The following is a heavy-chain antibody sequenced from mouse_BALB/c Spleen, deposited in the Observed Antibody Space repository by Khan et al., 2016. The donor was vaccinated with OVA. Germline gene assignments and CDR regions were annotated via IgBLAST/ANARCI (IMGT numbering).Heavy chain of an antibody. Sequence: VELVESGPGLVAPSQSLSITCTVSGFSLTTYGVSWVRQPPGKGLEWLGVIWGDESTNYHSALISRLSVSQDNSKSQVFFKLTSLQTDDTATYYGARFYYGRINYYAVNHWGQGTSVTVSS. J-gene: IGHJ4*01. D-gene: IGHD1-1*01. CDR1: GFSLTTYG. CDR2: IWGDEST. CDR3: ARFYYGRINYYAVNH. V-gene: IGHV2-3*01.